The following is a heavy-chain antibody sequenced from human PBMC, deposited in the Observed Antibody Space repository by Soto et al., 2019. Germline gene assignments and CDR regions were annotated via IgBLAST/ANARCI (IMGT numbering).Heavy chain of an antibody. Sequence: SETLSLTCAVYGGSFSAYYWSWVRQPPGKGLEWIGEIIHSGSTNYNPSLKSRVTISVDTSKNQFSLKLSSVTAADTAVYYCARANFPSGYIHWGQGTLVTVSS. D-gene: IGHD3-22*01. CDR3: ARANFPSGYIH. J-gene: IGHJ4*02. V-gene: IGHV4-34*12. CDR1: GGSFSAYY. CDR2: IIHSGST.